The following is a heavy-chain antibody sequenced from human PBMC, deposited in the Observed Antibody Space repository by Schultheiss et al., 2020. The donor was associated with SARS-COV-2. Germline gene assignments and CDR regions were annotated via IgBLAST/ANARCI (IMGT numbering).Heavy chain of an antibody. Sequence: SQTLSLTCAVSGGPISSGGYSWSWIRQPPGKGLEWIGYIYHSGSTYYNPSLKSRVTISVDRSKNQFSLKLSSVTAADTAVYYCARARTYYYDSSGYYFAKIFDYWGQGTLVTVSS. CDR3: ARARTYYYDSSGYYFAKIFDY. V-gene: IGHV4-30-2*01. CDR1: GGPISSGGYS. D-gene: IGHD3-22*01. J-gene: IGHJ4*02. CDR2: IYHSGST.